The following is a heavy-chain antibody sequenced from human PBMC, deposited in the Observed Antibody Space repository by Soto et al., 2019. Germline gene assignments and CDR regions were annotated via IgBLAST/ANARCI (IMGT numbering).Heavy chain of an antibody. J-gene: IGHJ4*02. CDR2: IYPGDSDT. Sequence: GESLKISCKGSGYSFTSYWIGWVRQMPGKGLEWMGIIYPGDSDTRYSPSFQGQVTISADKSISTAYLQWSSLKASDTAMYYCARHTLTYDSSGYYYVIWGQGTLVTVSS. D-gene: IGHD3-22*01. CDR1: GYSFTSYW. CDR3: ARHTLTYDSSGYYYVI. V-gene: IGHV5-51*01.